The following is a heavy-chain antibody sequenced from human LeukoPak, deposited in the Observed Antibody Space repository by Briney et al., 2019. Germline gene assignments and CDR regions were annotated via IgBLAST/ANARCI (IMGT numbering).Heavy chain of an antibody. CDR2: ISYDGSNK. V-gene: IGHV3-30*04. Sequence: GGSLRLSCAASGFTFSSYAMHWVRQAPGKGLEWVAVISYDGSNKYYADSVKGRFTISRDNSKNTLYLQMNSLRAEDTAVYYCARDSLFRSNDYWGQGTLVTVSS. CDR3: ARDSLFRSNDY. D-gene: IGHD2-21*01. J-gene: IGHJ4*02. CDR1: GFTFSSYA.